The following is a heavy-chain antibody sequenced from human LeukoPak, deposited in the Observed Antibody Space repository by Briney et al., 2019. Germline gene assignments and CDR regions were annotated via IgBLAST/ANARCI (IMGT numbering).Heavy chain of an antibody. J-gene: IGHJ4*02. D-gene: IGHD3-10*01. CDR2: IYDSGST. CDR1: GDSISSDC. Sequence: PSETLSLTCTVSGDSISSDCWSWIRQPPGKGLEWIGYIYDSGSTHYNPSLKSRVTISVDTSKNQFSLKLRSVTAADTAVYYCARQTHSGSFAYYFDYWGQGTLVTVSS. CDR3: ARQTHSGSFAYYFDY. V-gene: IGHV4-59*08.